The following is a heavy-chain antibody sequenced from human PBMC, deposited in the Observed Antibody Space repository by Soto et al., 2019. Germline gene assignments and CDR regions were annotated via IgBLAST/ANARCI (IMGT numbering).Heavy chain of an antibody. D-gene: IGHD6-13*01. Sequence: QVQLVQSGAEVKKPGSSVKVSCKASGGTFSSYTISWVRQAPGQGLEWMGRIIPILGIANYAQKFQGRVTITADKSTSTAYMELSSLRSEDTAVYYCARDQGSSSWDRFGYYMDVWGKGTTVTVSS. J-gene: IGHJ6*03. CDR1: GGTFSSYT. CDR2: IIPILGIA. V-gene: IGHV1-69*08. CDR3: ARDQGSSSWDRFGYYMDV.